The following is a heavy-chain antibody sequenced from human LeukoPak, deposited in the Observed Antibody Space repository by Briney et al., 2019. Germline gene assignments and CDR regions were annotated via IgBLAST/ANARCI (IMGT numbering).Heavy chain of an antibody. CDR1: GFTFSSYS. CDR2: ISSSSSYI. CDR3: ARDKWVSSGGYFDY. D-gene: IGHD3-22*01. V-gene: IGHV3-21*01. J-gene: IGHJ4*02. Sequence: PGGSLRLSCAASGFTFSSYSMNWVRQAPGKGLEWVSSISSSSSYIYYADSVKGRFTISRDNAKNSLYLQMNSLRAEGTAVYYCARDKWVSSGGYFDYWGQGTLVTVSS.